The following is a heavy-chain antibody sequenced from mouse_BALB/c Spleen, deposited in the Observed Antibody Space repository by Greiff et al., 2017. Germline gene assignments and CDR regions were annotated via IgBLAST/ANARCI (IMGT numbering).Heavy chain of an antibody. CDR2: IWTGGGT. Sequence: QVQLKESGPGLVAPSQSLSITCTVSGFSLTSYDISWIRQPPGKGLEWLGVIWTGGGTNYNSAFMSRLSISKDNSKSQVFLKMNSLQTDDTAIYYCVRDYGYAMDYWGQGTSVTVSS. CDR1: GFSLTSYD. D-gene: IGHD1-1*01. V-gene: IGHV2-9-2*01. CDR3: VRDYGYAMDY. J-gene: IGHJ4*01.